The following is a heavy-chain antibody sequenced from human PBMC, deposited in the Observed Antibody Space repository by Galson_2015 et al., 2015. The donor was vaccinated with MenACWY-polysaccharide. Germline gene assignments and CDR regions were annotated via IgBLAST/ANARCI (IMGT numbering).Heavy chain of an antibody. J-gene: IGHJ4*02. V-gene: IGHV1-18*01. CDR3: ARVGAYCTRTSCHDY. D-gene: IGHD2-2*01. CDR1: GYTFSNYG. Sequence: SVKVSCKASGYTFSNYGISWVRQAPGQGLEWMGWISGYNANTKYAQKFQGRLTMTTDISTSTAYMELRSLRPDDTAVYYCARVGAYCTRTSCHDYWGQGTLVTVSS. CDR2: ISGYNANT.